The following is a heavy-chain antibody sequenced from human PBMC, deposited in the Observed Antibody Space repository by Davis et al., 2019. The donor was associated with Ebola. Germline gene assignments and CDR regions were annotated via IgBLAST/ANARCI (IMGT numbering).Heavy chain of an antibody. V-gene: IGHV1-18*01. CDR1: GGTFSSYG. J-gene: IGHJ6*02. Sequence: ASVKVSCKASGGTFSSYGISWVRQAPGQGLEWMGWISAYNGNTNYAQKLQGRVTMTTDTSTSTAYMELRSLRSDDTAVYYCARVGYYSSTSCYWSRSYYYYGMDVWGQGTTVTVSS. CDR2: ISAYNGNT. D-gene: IGHD2-2*03. CDR3: ARVGYYSSTSCYWSRSYYYYGMDV.